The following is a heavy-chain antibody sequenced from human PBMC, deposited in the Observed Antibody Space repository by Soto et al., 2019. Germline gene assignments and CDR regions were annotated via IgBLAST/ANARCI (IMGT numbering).Heavy chain of an antibody. J-gene: IGHJ1*01. Sequence: GSLRLSCAASGFTVSSNYMSWVRQAPGKGLEWVSVIYSGGSTYYADSVKGRFTISRDNSKNTLYLQMNSLRAEDTAVYYCARDRVESGYPEYFQHWGQGTLVTGSS. V-gene: IGHV3-53*01. CDR1: GFTVSSNY. CDR2: IYSGGST. CDR3: ARDRVESGYPEYFQH. D-gene: IGHD3-22*01.